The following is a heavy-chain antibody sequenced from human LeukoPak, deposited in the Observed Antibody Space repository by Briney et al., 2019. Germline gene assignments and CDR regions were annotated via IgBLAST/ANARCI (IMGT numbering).Heavy chain of an antibody. CDR2: TNPNSGGT. J-gene: IGHJ4*02. V-gene: IGHV1-2*02. D-gene: IGHD1-26*01. CDR1: GYTFTSYY. CDR3: ARGSGSYLFFDY. Sequence: ASVKVSCKASGYTFTSYYMHWVRQAPGQGLEWMGWTNPNSGGTNYAQKFQGRATMPRDTSISTAYMELSRLRSDDTAVYYCARGSGSYLFFDYWGQGTLVTVSS.